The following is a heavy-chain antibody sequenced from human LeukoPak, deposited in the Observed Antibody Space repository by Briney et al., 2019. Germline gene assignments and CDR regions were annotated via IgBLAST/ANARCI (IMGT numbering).Heavy chain of an antibody. J-gene: IGHJ4*02. CDR2: IKSDGSSV. Sequence: GGSLRLSCAASGFTFSSHWMHWVRQTPGKGLVWVSRIKSDGSSVDYADSVKGRFTISRDNAKNTLYLQMNSLRAGDMAVYYCVRDGVGAPPFDYWGQGALVTVSS. D-gene: IGHD1-26*01. CDR3: VRDGVGAPPFDY. CDR1: GFTFSSHW. V-gene: IGHV3-74*01.